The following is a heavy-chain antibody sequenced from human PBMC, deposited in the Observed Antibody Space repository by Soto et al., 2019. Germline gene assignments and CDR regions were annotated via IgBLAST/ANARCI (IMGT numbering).Heavy chain of an antibody. CDR2: IYHSGTF. Sequence: KTSETLSLTCAVSGDSVSSSSCWSWVRQAPGKGLEWIGEIYHSGTFNYNPSLASRVSVSVDKSRNQLSLNLKSVTAADTAAYYCVRSVPAATWQYSGMDVWGQGTTVTVSS. V-gene: IGHV4-4*02. J-gene: IGHJ6*02. D-gene: IGHD2-2*01. CDR3: VRSVPAATWQYSGMDV. CDR1: GDSVSSSSC.